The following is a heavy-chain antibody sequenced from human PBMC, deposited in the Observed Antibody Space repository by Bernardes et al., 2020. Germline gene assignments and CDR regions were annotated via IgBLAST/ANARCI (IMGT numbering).Heavy chain of an antibody. J-gene: IGHJ6*02. V-gene: IGHV3-13*01. Sequence: GGSLRLSCAASGFTFRNYDMLWVRQVTGEGLEWVSTIDTAGGTFYSGSVKGRFTISREDVKNSLYLQMNGLRPEDTAVYYCARAQYYNYSVDVWGQGITVTVSS. CDR1: GFTFRNYD. CDR2: IDTAGGT. CDR3: ARAQYYNYSVDV.